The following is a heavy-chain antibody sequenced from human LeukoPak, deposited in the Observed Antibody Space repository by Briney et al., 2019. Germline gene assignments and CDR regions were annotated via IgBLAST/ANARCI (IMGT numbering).Heavy chain of an antibody. V-gene: IGHV3-30-3*01. CDR2: ISYDGSNK. CDR3: ARDRVDGPYFDWLLWYYGMDV. CDR1: GFTFSSYA. Sequence: GGSLRLSCAASGFTFSSYAMHWVRQAPGKGLEWVAVISYDGSNKYYADSVKGRFTISRDNSKNTLYLQMNSLRAEDTAVYYCARDRVDGPYFDWLLWYYGMDVWGQGTTVTVSS. J-gene: IGHJ6*02. D-gene: IGHD3-9*01.